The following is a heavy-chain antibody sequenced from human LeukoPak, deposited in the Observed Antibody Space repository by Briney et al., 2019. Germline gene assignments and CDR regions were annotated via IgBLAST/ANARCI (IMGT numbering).Heavy chain of an antibody. D-gene: IGHD5-18*01. CDR2: ISTSTTI. J-gene: IGHJ4*02. CDR1: GFTVSSNY. CDR3: ARGYSYDPVYYFDY. Sequence: GGSLRLSCAASGFTVSSNYMSWVRQAPGKGLEWVSYISTSTTIYYTDSVKGRFTISRDNAKSSLYLQMNSLRDEDTAVYYCARGYSYDPVYYFDYWGQGTLVTVSS. V-gene: IGHV3-69-1*01.